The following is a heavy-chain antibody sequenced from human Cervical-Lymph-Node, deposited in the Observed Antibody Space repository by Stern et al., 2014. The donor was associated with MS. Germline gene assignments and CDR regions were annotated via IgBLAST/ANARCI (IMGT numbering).Heavy chain of an antibody. D-gene: IGHD3-3*01. CDR3: ARGLRSYGMDV. CDR1: GFAFSSFG. CDR2: IWHDGSNE. J-gene: IGHJ6*02. Sequence: VQLVESGGGVVQPGRSLRLSCAACGFAFSSFGMHWVRQAPGTGLEWVAVIWHDGSNENYADAVKGRFTISRDNSKNALYLQMNSLRVEDTAVFYCARGLRSYGMDVWGQGTTVTVSS. V-gene: IGHV3-33*01.